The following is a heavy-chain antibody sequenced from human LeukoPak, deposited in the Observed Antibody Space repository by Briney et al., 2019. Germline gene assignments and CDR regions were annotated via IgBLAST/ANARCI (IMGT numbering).Heavy chain of an antibody. D-gene: IGHD3-10*01. V-gene: IGHV4-59*12. CDR3: ARERLTYYYGSGRQPRYFQH. J-gene: IGHJ1*01. CDR2: IDYSGST. CDR1: DGSISSYY. Sequence: SETLSLTCTVSDGSISSYYWSWIRQPPGKGLEWIGYIDYSGSTKYNPSLKSRVTISVDTSKNQFSLKLSSVTAADTAVYYCARERLTYYYGSGRQPRYFQHWGQGTLVTVSS.